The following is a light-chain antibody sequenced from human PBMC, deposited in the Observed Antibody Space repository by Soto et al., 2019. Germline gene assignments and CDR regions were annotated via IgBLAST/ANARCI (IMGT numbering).Light chain of an antibody. CDR2: GAS. J-gene: IGKJ4*01. CDR1: QSVSATY. CDR3: QQYGSSPQA. V-gene: IGKV3-20*01. Sequence: EVVLTQSPGTLSLSPGERATLSCRASQSVSATYIAWYQQKTGQAPRLLLYGASSRATGIPDRFSGSGSGTEFTLTIGRLEPEDFATYYCQQYGSSPQAFGGGTKVEIK.